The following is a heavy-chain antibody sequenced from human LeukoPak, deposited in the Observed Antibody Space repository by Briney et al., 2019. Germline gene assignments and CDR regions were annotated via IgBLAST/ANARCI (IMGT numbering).Heavy chain of an antibody. CDR2: IGTAGDT. CDR3: ARGYCSGGSCYLTSVGAFDI. CDR1: GFTFSSYD. D-gene: IGHD2-15*01. J-gene: IGHJ3*02. Sequence: GGSLRLSCAASGFTFSSYDMHWLRQATGKDLDWVSAIGTAGDTYYPGSVKGRFTLSRENAKNSLYLQMNSLRAGDTAVYYCARGYCSGGSCYLTSVGAFDIWGQGTMVTVSS. V-gene: IGHV3-13*01.